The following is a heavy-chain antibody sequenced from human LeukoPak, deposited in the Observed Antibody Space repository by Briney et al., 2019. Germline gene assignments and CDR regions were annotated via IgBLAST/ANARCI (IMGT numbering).Heavy chain of an antibody. Sequence: SETLSLTCTVSGGSISSYYWSWIRQPPGKGLEWIGSIAYGGTTYYNPSLKSRVTISVDTSNNQLSLKLRSVTAADTALYYCARHGAQLLYYFDYWGQGTLVTVSS. CDR3: ARHGAQLLYYFDY. D-gene: IGHD2-2*01. CDR2: IAYGGTT. CDR1: GGSISSYY. V-gene: IGHV4-59*05. J-gene: IGHJ4*02.